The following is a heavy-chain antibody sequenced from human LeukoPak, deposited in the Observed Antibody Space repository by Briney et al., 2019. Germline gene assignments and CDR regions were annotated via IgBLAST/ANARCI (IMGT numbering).Heavy chain of an antibody. CDR1: GGTFSSYA. CDR3: ARVGRAAYFDY. J-gene: IGHJ4*02. V-gene: IGHV1-69*05. D-gene: IGHD1-26*01. Sequence: ASVKVSCKASGGTFSSYAISWVRQAPGQGLDWMGRIIPIFGTANYAQKFQGRVTITTDESTSTAYMELSSLRSEDTAVYYCARVGRAAYFDYWGQGTLVTVSS. CDR2: IIPIFGTA.